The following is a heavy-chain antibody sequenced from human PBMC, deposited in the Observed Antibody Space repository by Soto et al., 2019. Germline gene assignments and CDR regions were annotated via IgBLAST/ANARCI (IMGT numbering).Heavy chain of an antibody. CDR1: GFTFSSYT. CDR3: ARDVETSVDGLNDFDP. V-gene: IGHV3-21*01. D-gene: IGHD5-18*01. CDR2: SSSSGSYI. J-gene: IGHJ5*02. Sequence: GESLRLSCAASGFTFSSYTMYWVRQAPAKGLEWVSSSSSSGSYIHYAHSVKGRFTISRDNAKNSLFLQMDSLRAEDTAVYYCARDVETSVDGLNDFDPWGQGTLVTVSS.